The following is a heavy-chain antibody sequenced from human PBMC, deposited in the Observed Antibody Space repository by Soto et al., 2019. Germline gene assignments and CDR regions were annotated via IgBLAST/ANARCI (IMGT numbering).Heavy chain of an antibody. Sequence: PGGSLRLSCAASGFTFSSYATSWVRQAPGKGLEWVSAISGSGGSTYYADSVKGRFTISRDNSKNTLYLQMNSLRAEDTAVYYCASPINYYDSSGYPDAFDIWGQGTMVTVSS. D-gene: IGHD3-22*01. V-gene: IGHV3-23*01. J-gene: IGHJ3*02. CDR3: ASPINYYDSSGYPDAFDI. CDR2: ISGSGGST. CDR1: GFTFSSYA.